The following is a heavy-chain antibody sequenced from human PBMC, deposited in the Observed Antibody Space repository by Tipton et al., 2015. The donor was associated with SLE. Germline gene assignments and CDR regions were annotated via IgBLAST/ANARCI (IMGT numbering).Heavy chain of an antibody. V-gene: IGHV4-59*01. J-gene: IGHJ4*02. CDR2: IYYSGDT. Sequence: TLSLTCTVSGGSISLYCWTWIRQPPGKGLQWIGAIYYSGDTNYNPSLKTRVTISLDTPKKQFSLRLSSVTAADTAVYYCVRDIEAPGDFLYFDYWGQGILVTVSS. D-gene: IGHD7-27*01. CDR3: VRDIEAPGDFLYFDY. CDR1: GGSISLYC.